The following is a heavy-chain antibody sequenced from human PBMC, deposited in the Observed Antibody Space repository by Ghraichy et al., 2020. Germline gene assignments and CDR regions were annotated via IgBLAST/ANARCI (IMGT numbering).Heavy chain of an antibody. J-gene: IGHJ4*02. Sequence: SVKVSCKASGGTFSSYAITWVRQAPGQGLEWMGVIIPIFGTANYAQKFQGRVTITADESTSTAYMELSSLRSEDTAVYYCARDHKAGLSFGGNYFDYWGQGTLVTVSS. CDR1: GGTFSSYA. V-gene: IGHV1-69*13. CDR2: IIPIFGTA. D-gene: IGHD3-10*01. CDR3: ARDHKAGLSFGGNYFDY.